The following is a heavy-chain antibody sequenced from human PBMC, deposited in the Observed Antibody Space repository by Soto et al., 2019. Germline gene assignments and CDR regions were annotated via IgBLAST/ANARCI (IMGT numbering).Heavy chain of an antibody. J-gene: IGHJ4*02. D-gene: IGHD6-13*01. Sequence: PGGSLRLSCAASGVTFSNAWMDGVRQATGKGLEWVGRIKSKTDGGTTDYAAPVKGRFTISRDDSKNTLYLQMNSLKTEDTAVYYCTTRALGIAAAGDWDYWGQGTLVTVSS. CDR1: GVTFSNAW. CDR2: IKSKTDGGTT. V-gene: IGHV3-15*07. CDR3: TTRALGIAAAGDWDY.